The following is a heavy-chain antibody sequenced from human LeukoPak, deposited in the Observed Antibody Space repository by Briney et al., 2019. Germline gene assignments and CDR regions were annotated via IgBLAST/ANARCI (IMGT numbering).Heavy chain of an antibody. Sequence: GGSLRLSCAASGFTFSSYSMNWVRQAPGKGLESVSSISSSSSYIYYADSVKGRFTISRDNAKNSLYLQMNSLRAEDTAVYYCARVRAAAVEYFQRWGQGTLVTVSS. CDR1: GFTFSSYS. V-gene: IGHV3-21*01. J-gene: IGHJ1*01. D-gene: IGHD6-13*01. CDR2: ISSSSSYI. CDR3: ARVRAAAVEYFQR.